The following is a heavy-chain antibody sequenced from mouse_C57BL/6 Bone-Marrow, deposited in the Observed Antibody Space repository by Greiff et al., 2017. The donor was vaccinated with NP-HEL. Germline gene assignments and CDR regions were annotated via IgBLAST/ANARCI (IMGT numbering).Heavy chain of an antibody. J-gene: IGHJ1*03. CDR2: ISNGGGST. CDR1: GFTFSDYY. Sequence: EVKLEESGGGLVQPGGSLKLSCAASGFTFSDYYMYWVRQTPEKRLEWVAYISNGGGSTYYPDTVKGRFTISRDNAKNTLYLQMSRLKSENTAMYYCARLGLGDYWYFDVWGTGTTVTVSS. V-gene: IGHV5-12*01. D-gene: IGHD3-3*01. CDR3: ARLGLGDYWYFDV.